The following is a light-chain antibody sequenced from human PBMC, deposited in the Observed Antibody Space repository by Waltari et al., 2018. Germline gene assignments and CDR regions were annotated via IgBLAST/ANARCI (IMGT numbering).Light chain of an antibody. CDR3: QQYNNWPPWT. CDR1: QSVNSN. CDR2: GAS. Sequence: EIVMTQSPATLSVSPGERATLSCRASQSVNSNLAWYQQKPGQGPRLLSYGASTRATGIPARFSGSGSGTEFTLTINSMQSEDFAVYFCQQYNNWPPWTFGQGTKVEIK. V-gene: IGKV3-15*01. J-gene: IGKJ1*01.